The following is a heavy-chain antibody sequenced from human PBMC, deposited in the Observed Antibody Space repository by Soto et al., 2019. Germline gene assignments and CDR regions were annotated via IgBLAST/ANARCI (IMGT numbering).Heavy chain of an antibody. CDR2: IYHSGST. J-gene: IGHJ4*02. D-gene: IGHD4-17*01. CDR1: GGYISSGGCS. V-gene: IGHV4-30-2*01. CDR3: ARASTTVTTLDY. Sequence: SVTLSLTCAVSGGYISSGGCSWSWIRQPPGKGLEWIGYIYHSGSTYYNPSLKSRVTISVDRSKNQFSLKLSSVTAADTAVYYCARASTTVTTLDYWGQGTLVTVSS.